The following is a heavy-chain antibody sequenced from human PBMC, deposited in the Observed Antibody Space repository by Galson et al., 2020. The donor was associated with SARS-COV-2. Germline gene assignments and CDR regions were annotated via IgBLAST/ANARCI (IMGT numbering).Heavy chain of an antibody. D-gene: IGHD3-22*01. V-gene: IGHV1-18*01. Sequence: ASVKVSCKASGYTFTSYGISWVRQAPGQGLEWMGWISAYNGNTNYAQKLQGRVTMTTDTSTSTAYMELRSLRSDDTAVYYCARDHLYYYDSSGYYYGYFQHWGQGTLVTVSS. CDR3: ARDHLYYYDSSGYYYGYFQH. J-gene: IGHJ1*01. CDR2: ISAYNGNT. CDR1: GYTFTSYG.